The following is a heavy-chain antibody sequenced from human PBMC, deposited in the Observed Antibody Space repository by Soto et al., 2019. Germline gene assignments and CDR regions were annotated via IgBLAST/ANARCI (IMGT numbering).Heavy chain of an antibody. CDR3: AKDRTTGTQGLFYGLDV. V-gene: IGHV3-30*18. D-gene: IGHD4-4*01. J-gene: IGHJ6*01. Sequence: QMQLVESGGGVVQPGRSLRLSCVASGFTFNRYGMHWVRQAPGKGLEWVALISFDGSDKFYLDSVKGRFTLSRENSKNTMFLQMNNLRSEDTALYYCAKDRTTGTQGLFYGLDVWGQGTTVTVSS. CDR2: ISFDGSDK. CDR1: GFTFNRYG.